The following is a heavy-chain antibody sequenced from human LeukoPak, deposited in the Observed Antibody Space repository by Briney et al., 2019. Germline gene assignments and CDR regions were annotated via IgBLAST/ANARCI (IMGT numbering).Heavy chain of an antibody. Sequence: GGSLRLSCAVSGFTLNSNALSWVRQSPGKGLEWVSSISSSSSHMYYADSVKGRFTISRDNATNSLYLQMNSLRAEDTAVYYCASSSQDIVVVPARGYWGQGTLVTVSS. CDR1: GFTLNSNA. V-gene: IGHV3-21*01. CDR2: ISSSSSHM. D-gene: IGHD2-2*01. CDR3: ASSSQDIVVVPARGY. J-gene: IGHJ4*02.